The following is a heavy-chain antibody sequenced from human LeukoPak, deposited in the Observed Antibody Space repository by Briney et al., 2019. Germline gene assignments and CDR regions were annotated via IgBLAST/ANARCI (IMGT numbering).Heavy chain of an antibody. Sequence: SVKVSCKASGGTFSSYAISWLRQAPGQGLEWMGGIIPIFGTANYAQKFQGRVTITTDESTSTAYMELSSLRSEDTAVYYCARERSKVGASPGAFDIRGQGTMVTVSS. V-gene: IGHV1-69*05. CDR3: ARERSKVGASPGAFDI. CDR1: GGTFSSYA. J-gene: IGHJ3*02. CDR2: IIPIFGTA. D-gene: IGHD1-26*01.